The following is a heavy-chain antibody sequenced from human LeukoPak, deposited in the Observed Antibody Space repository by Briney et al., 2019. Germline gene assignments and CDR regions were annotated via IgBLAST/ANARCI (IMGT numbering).Heavy chain of an antibody. Sequence: PGRSLRLSCVASGFTFSDYYMSWIRQAPGKGLEWVSYISSSGSTIYYADSVKGRFTISRDNAKNSLYLQMNSLRAEDTAVYYCARDGEMATIGEYLDYWGQGTLVTVSS. D-gene: IGHD5-24*01. V-gene: IGHV3-11*01. CDR2: ISSSGSTI. CDR3: ARDGEMATIGEYLDY. CDR1: GFTFSDYY. J-gene: IGHJ4*02.